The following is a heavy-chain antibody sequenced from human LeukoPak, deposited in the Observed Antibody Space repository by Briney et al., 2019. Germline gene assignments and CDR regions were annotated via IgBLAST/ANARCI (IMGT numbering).Heavy chain of an antibody. Sequence: GGSLRLSCAASGFTFSSYEMNWVRQAPGKGLEWVSYISSSGSTIYYADSVKGRFTISRDNAKNSLYLQMNSLRAEDTAVYYCASQYYYDSRAAYDIWGQGTMVTVSS. CDR3: ASQYYYDSRAAYDI. CDR1: GFTFSSYE. J-gene: IGHJ3*02. D-gene: IGHD3-22*01. CDR2: ISSSGSTI. V-gene: IGHV3-48*03.